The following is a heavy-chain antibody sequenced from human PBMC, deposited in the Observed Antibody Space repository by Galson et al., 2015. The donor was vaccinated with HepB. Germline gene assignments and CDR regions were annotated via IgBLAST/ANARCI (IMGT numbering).Heavy chain of an antibody. Sequence: CAISGDSVSSNRVTWNWIRQSPSRGLGWLGRTYYRSKWSNDYAESVKSRIVINPDTSKNQFSLQVKSVTPEDTAMYYCARARDSVFDYWGQGTLVTVTS. J-gene: IGHJ4*02. CDR2: TYYRSKWSN. CDR1: GDSVSSNRVT. D-gene: IGHD5/OR15-5a*01. V-gene: IGHV6-1*01. CDR3: ARARDSVFDY.